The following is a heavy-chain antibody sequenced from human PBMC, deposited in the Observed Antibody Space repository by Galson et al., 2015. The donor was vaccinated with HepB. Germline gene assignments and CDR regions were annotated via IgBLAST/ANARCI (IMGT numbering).Heavy chain of an antibody. CDR2: FDPEDGET. Sequence: SVKVSCKVSGYTLTELSMHWVRQAPGKGLEWMGGFDPEDGETIYAQKFQGRVTMTEDTSTDTAYMELSSLRSEDTAAYYCATKPLGAVAGEYFQHWGQGTLVTVSS. J-gene: IGHJ1*01. CDR1: GYTLTELS. V-gene: IGHV1-24*01. D-gene: IGHD6-19*01. CDR3: ATKPLGAVAGEYFQH.